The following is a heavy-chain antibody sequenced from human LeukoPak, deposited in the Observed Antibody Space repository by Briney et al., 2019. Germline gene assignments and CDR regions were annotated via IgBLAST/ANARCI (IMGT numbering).Heavy chain of an antibody. CDR2: IIPIFGTA. CDR3: ARGRYSSSFNWFDP. Sequence: ASVKVSCKASGGTFSSYAISWVRQAPGQGLEWMGGIIPIFGTANYAQKFQGRVTITTDESTSTAYMELSSLRSEDTAVYYCARGRYSSSFNWFDPWGQGTLVTVSS. J-gene: IGHJ5*02. D-gene: IGHD6-13*01. CDR1: GGTFSSYA. V-gene: IGHV1-69*05.